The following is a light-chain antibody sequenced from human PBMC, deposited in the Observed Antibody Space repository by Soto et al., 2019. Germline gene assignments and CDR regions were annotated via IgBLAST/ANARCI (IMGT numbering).Light chain of an antibody. CDR1: SSDVGGYNY. V-gene: IGLV2-8*01. CDR2: EVN. CDR3: SSYAGSNAV. Sequence: QSALTQPPSASGSPGQSVTISCTGTSSDVGGYNYVSWYQQHSGKAPRLMIYEVNKRPSGVPDRFSGSKSGNTASLTVSGLQAEDEADYYCSSYAGSNAVFGGGTKLTVL. J-gene: IGLJ3*02.